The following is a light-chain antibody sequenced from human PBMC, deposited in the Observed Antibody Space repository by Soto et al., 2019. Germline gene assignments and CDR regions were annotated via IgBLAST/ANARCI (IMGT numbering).Light chain of an antibody. CDR1: QNVGAR. CDR3: HQRQRWPRT. CDR2: EAS. V-gene: IGKV3-11*01. J-gene: IGKJ1*01. Sequence: EIVLTQSPATLSASPGERATLSCRASQNVGARLAWYQHKPGQAPRLLIYEASNRAAGIPGRFSGSGSGTDFTLTITSLEPEDFAFYYCHQRQRWPRTFGQGTKVDIK.